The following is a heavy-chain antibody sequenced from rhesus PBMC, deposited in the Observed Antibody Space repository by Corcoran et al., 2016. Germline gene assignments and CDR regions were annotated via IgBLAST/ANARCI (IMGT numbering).Heavy chain of an antibody. V-gene: IGHV3-14*01. J-gene: IGHJ6*01. CDR2: INIAGSST. CDR1: GFTFSSYW. Sequence: EVQLVESGGGLAKPGGSLRLSCAASGFTFSSYWMHWVRQAPGKGLEWISAINIAGSSTYYADSVKGRFTISRENAKNTLYLQMDGLRAEDTAVYYCAGDITIFGLAPLDPWGQGVVVTVSS. D-gene: IGHD3-3*01. CDR3: AGDITIFGLAPLDP.